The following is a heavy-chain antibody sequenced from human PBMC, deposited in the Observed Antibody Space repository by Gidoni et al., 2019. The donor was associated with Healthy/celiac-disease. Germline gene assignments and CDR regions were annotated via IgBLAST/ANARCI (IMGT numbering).Heavy chain of an antibody. CDR1: GFTFSSYA. V-gene: IGHV3-23*01. CDR2: ISGSGGST. J-gene: IGHJ4*02. D-gene: IGHD6-19*01. Sequence: EVLLLESGGGLVQPWGSLRLSCAAPGFTFSSYAMSWVRQAAGKGLEWVSAISGSGGSTYYADSVKGRFTISRDNSKNTLYLQMNSLRAEDTAVYYCVGWYVGNDYWGQGTLVTVSS. CDR3: VGWYVGNDY.